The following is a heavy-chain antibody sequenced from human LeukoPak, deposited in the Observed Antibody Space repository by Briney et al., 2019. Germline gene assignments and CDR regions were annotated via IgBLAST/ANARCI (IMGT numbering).Heavy chain of an antibody. V-gene: IGHV1-69*06. CDR3: AGRDQDELWRGRPYYFDY. Sequence: ASVKVSCKASGGTFSSYAISWVRQAPGQGLEWMGGIIPIFGTANYAQKFQGRVTITADKSTSTAYMELSSLRSEDTAVYYCAGRDQDELWRGRPYYFDYWGQGTLVTVSS. CDR2: IIPIFGTA. CDR1: GGTFSSYA. J-gene: IGHJ4*02. D-gene: IGHD1-26*01.